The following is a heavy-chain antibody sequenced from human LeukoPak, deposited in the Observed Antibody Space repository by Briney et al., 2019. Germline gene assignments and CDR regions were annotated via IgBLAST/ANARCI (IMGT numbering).Heavy chain of an antibody. V-gene: IGHV3-23*01. CDR1: GFTFNNYA. CDR3: AIETAGYFDY. J-gene: IGHJ4*02. CDR2: ISGSGDST. Sequence: GGSLRLSCAASGFTFNNYAMSWVRQAPGKGLEWVSVISGSGDSTYYADSVKGRFTISRDNSKNTLYLQMNSLRAEDTAVYYCAIETAGYFDYWSQGTLVTVSS.